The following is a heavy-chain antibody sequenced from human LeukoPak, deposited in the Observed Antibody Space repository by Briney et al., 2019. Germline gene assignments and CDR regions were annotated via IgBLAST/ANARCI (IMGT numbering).Heavy chain of an antibody. CDR2: IYYSGST. D-gene: IGHD6-13*01. CDR3: ARDQVTTIAAAGTGWFDP. Sequence: SETLSLTCTVSGGSISSYYWSWIRQPPGKGLEWIGYIYYSGSTNYNPSLKSRVTISVDTSKNQFSLKLSSVTGADTAVYYCARDQVTTIAAAGTGWFDPWGQGTLVTVSS. CDR1: GGSISSYY. J-gene: IGHJ5*02. V-gene: IGHV4-59*01.